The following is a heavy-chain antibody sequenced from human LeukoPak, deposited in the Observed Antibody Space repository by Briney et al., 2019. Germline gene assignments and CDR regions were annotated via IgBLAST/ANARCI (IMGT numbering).Heavy chain of an antibody. CDR2: INSAGSSA. V-gene: IGHV3-74*01. CDR3: ARDVWGDRDGFFDN. CDR1: GFSFTSYW. J-gene: IGHJ4*02. D-gene: IGHD5-24*01. Sequence: TGGSLRLSCAASGFSFTSYWMHWVRHVPGKGLMWVARINSAGSSASYGGSVQGRFTISRDNAQNTLYLQMSSLRVEDTVAYYCARDVWGDRDGFFDNRGQGTLVTVAS.